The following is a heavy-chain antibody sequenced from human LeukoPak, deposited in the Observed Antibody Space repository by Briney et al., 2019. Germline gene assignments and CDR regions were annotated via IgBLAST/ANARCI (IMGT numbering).Heavy chain of an antibody. CDR3: AREVGIGLYYYYYGMDV. Sequence: ASVKVSCKASGYTFTGYYMHWVRQAPGQGLEWMGWINPNSGGTNYAQKFQGRVTMTRDTSISTAYMELSRLRSDDTAVYYCAREVGIGLYYYYYGMDVWGQGTTVTVSS. V-gene: IGHV1-2*02. CDR1: GYTFTGYY. J-gene: IGHJ6*02. D-gene: IGHD3-22*01. CDR2: INPNSGGT.